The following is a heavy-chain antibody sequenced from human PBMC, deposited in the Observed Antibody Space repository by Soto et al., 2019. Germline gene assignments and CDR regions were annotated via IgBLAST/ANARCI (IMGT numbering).Heavy chain of an antibody. V-gene: IGHV3-23*01. CDR1: GFTFSSYA. J-gene: IGHJ4*02. Sequence: GGSLRLSCAASGFTFSSYAMSWVRQAPGKGLEWVSLVSATAGTTYYTDSVKGRSTISRDNSRNTVYLQMNSLRADDTAVYYCAKDRLAGGFDYWGQGTLVTVSS. CDR2: VSATAGTT. D-gene: IGHD3-16*01. CDR3: AKDRLAGGFDY.